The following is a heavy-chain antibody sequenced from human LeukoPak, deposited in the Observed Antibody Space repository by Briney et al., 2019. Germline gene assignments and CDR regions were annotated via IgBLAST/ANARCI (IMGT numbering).Heavy chain of an antibody. CDR2: ISWNSGSI. D-gene: IGHD3-10*01. CDR1: GFTFDDYA. CDR3: ARVSYYGSGSYLY. V-gene: IGHV3-9*01. Sequence: GGSLRLSCAASGFTFDDYAMHWVRQAPGKGLEWVSGISWNSGSIGYADSVKGRFTISRDNAKNSLYLQMNSLRAEDTAVYYCARVSYYGSGSYLYWGQGTLVTVSS. J-gene: IGHJ4*02.